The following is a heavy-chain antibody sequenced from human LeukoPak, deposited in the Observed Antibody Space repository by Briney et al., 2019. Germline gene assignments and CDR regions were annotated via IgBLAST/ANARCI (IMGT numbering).Heavy chain of an antibody. CDR3: ARGLPYGGYGGWFDP. Sequence: GASVKVSCKASGYTFTGYYMHWVRQAPGQGPEWMGWLNPNSGGTNYAQKFQGRVTMTRDTSISTAYMELSRLRSDDTAVYYCARGLPYGGYGGWFDPWGQGTLVTVSS. J-gene: IGHJ5*02. CDR2: LNPNSGGT. CDR1: GYTFTGYY. V-gene: IGHV1-2*02. D-gene: IGHD5-12*01.